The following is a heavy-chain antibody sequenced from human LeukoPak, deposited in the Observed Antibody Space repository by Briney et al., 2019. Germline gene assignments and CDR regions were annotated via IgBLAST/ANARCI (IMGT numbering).Heavy chain of an antibody. CDR3: ARQIVAVAGTRIDY. CDR2: IYYSGRT. J-gene: IGHJ4*02. D-gene: IGHD6-19*01. V-gene: IGHV4-59*08. Sequence: SETLSLTCTVSGGSISSYYWSWIRQPPGKGLEWIGYIYYSGRTNYNPSLKSRVTISVDTSKNQFSLKLSSVTAADTAVYYCARQIVAVAGTRIDYWGQGTLVTVSS. CDR1: GGSISSYY.